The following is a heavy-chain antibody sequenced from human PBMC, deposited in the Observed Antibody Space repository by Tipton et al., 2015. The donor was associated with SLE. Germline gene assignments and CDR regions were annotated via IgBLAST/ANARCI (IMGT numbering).Heavy chain of an antibody. J-gene: IGHJ4*02. CDR2: IYYSGST. CDR3: ARQGIAVAHGDY. V-gene: IGHV4-59*08. D-gene: IGHD6-19*01. Sequence: TLSLTCTVSGGSISSYYWSWIRQPPGKGLEWIGYIYYSGSTNYNPSLKSRVTISVDTSKNQFSLKLSSVTAADTAVYYCARQGIAVAHGDYWGQGTLVTVSS. CDR1: GGSISSYY.